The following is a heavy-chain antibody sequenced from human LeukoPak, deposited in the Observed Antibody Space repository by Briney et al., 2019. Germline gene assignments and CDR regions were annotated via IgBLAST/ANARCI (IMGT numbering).Heavy chain of an antibody. V-gene: IGHV3-73*01. CDR2: IRTIADNYAT. D-gene: IGHD5-24*01. Sequence: GGSLRLSCAASGLTFSGSTIHWVRQASGKGLEWLARIRTIADNYATTYAASVKGRFTISRDDSKNTAYLQMNNLNTEDTALYYCTTTIDGYHFFRNWGQGTLVTVSS. J-gene: IGHJ4*02. CDR1: GLTFSGST. CDR3: TTTIDGYHFFRN.